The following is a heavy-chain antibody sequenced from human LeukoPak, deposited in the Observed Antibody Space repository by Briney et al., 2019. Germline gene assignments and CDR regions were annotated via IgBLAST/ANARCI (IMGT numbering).Heavy chain of an antibody. CDR2: IYYSGST. D-gene: IGHD3-3*01. CDR3: ARGAFWSPNHYFDY. V-gene: IGHV4-59*01. J-gene: IGHJ4*02. CDR1: GGSISSYY. Sequence: PSETLSLTCTVSGGSISSYYWSWIRQPPGKGLEWIGYIYYSGSTNNNPSLKSRVTISVDTSKNQFSLKLSSVTAADTAVYYCARGAFWSPNHYFDYWGQGTLVTVSS.